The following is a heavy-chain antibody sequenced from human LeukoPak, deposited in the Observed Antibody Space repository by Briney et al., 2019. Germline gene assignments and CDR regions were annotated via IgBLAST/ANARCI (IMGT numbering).Heavy chain of an antibody. CDR3: ARERPGSLDY. J-gene: IGHJ4*02. D-gene: IGHD1-1*01. CDR2: IYYSGST. CDR1: GDSISNNY. Sequence: SETLSLTCTVSGDSISNNYWSWIRQPLGKGLEWIGYIYYSGSTNYNPSLKSRVTISVDTSKNQFSLKLSSVTAADTAVYYCARERPGSLDYWGQGTLVTVSS. V-gene: IGHV4-59*01.